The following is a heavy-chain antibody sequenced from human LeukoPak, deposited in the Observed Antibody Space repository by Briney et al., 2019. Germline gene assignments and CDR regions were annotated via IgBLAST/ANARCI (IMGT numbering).Heavy chain of an antibody. J-gene: IGHJ4*02. Sequence: GGSLRLSCAASGFTFSSYWMSWVRRAPGKGLEWVANIKQLGSEKYYVDPVKGRFTISRDNAKNSLYLQMNSLRAEDTAVYYCAREGSARLGFDYWGQGTLVTVSS. CDR2: IKQLGSEK. V-gene: IGHV3-7*03. D-gene: IGHD5-12*01. CDR3: AREGSARLGFDY. CDR1: GFTFSSYW.